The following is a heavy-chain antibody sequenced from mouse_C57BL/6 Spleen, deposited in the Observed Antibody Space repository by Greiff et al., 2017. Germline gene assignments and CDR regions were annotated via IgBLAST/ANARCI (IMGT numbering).Heavy chain of an antibody. J-gene: IGHJ4*01. Sequence: VLLLQSGAELVRPGASVTLSCKASGYTFTDYEMHWVKQTPVHGLEWIGAIDPETGGPAYNQKFKGKAILAADKSSSTSYMGLRSLTSKDTAVYSSARHYGSSYDYAMDYWGQGTSVTVSA. CDR3: ARHYGSSYDYAMDY. CDR2: IDPETGGP. V-gene: IGHV1-15*01. CDR1: GYTFTDYE. D-gene: IGHD1-1*01.